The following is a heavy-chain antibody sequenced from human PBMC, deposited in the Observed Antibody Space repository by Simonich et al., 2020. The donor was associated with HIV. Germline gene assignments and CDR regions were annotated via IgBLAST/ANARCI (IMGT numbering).Heavy chain of an antibody. D-gene: IGHD2-2*01. J-gene: IGHJ4*02. CDR3: ARGFYQRLYYFDY. V-gene: IGHV4-34*01. CDR1: GGSFSGYY. Sequence: QVQLQQWGAGLLKPSETLSLTCAVYGGSFSGYYWGWIPQPPGKGLEWIGEINHSGSTNYNPSLKSRVTISVDTSKNQFSLKLSSVTAADTAVYYCARGFYQRLYYFDYWGQGTLVTVSS. CDR2: INHSGST.